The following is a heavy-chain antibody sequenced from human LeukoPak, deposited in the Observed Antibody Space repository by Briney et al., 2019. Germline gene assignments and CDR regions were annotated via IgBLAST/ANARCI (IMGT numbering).Heavy chain of an antibody. Sequence: GGSLRLSCAASGFTFSSYAMSWVRQAPGKGLEWVSAISGSGGSTYYADSVKGRFTISRDNSNTTLYLQMHSLRADDTAVYYCAKVLSTSYTTYGMDVWGQGTTVTVSS. V-gene: IGHV3-23*01. CDR2: ISGSGGST. J-gene: IGHJ6*02. CDR3: AKVLSTSYTTYGMDV. D-gene: IGHD1-26*01. CDR1: GFTFSSYA.